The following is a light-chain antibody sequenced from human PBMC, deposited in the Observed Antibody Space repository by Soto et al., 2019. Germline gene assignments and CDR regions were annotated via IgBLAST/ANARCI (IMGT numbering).Light chain of an antibody. CDR2: SAS. V-gene: IGKV1-39*01. Sequence: DIQMSQSPFSLPASIGDRVTITGRASESITSYLNWYCQKPGKAPKLLIYSASSLQSGVPSRFSGSGSGTDFTLTISSLQPEDFETYYCQQSFSTPFTFGQGTRLEIK. CDR1: ESITSY. CDR3: QQSFSTPFT. J-gene: IGKJ5*01.